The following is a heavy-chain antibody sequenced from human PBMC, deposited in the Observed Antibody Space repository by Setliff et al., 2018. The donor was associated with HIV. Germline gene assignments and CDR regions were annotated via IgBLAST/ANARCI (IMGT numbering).Heavy chain of an antibody. CDR3: ATRGEQLYFYGMDV. V-gene: IGHV7-4-1*02. J-gene: IGHJ6*02. Sequence: ASVKVSCKASGYTFTSYAVNWVRQAPGQGLEWVGWIHTNTGDPTYAQGFTGRFVFSFDTSVSTAYLQISGLKAEDTAVYYCATRGEQLYFYGMDVWGQGTTGPSP. D-gene: IGHD1-26*01. CDR2: IHTNTGDP. CDR1: GYTFTSYA.